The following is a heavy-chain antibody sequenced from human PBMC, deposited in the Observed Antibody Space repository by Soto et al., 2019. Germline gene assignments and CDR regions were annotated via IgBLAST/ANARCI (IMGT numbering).Heavy chain of an antibody. CDR1: GGSFSGYY. CDR3: ARGQYRDIVVVPAAPDSDYYFDY. V-gene: IGHV4-34*01. Sequence: SETLSLTCAVYGGSFSGYYWSWIRQPPGKGLEWIGEINHSGSTNYNPSLKSRVTISVDTSKNQFSLKLSSVTAADTAVYYCARGQYRDIVVVPAAPDSDYYFDYWGQGTLVTVS. J-gene: IGHJ4*02. CDR2: INHSGST. D-gene: IGHD2-2*01.